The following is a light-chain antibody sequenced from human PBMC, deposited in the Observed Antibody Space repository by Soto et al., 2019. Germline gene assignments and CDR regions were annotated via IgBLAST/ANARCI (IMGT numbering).Light chain of an antibody. J-gene: IGKJ1*01. CDR1: QSVRRN. CDR3: QQYNNCPPWT. Sequence: EVIMTQSPATLSVSPGQTATLSCRASQSVRRNLAWYQQKPGQAPRLLIYGASTRATGIPARFSGSGSGTEFSLTISSLQSEDFAVYYCQQYNNCPPWTFGLGTKVEIK. CDR2: GAS. V-gene: IGKV3-15*01.